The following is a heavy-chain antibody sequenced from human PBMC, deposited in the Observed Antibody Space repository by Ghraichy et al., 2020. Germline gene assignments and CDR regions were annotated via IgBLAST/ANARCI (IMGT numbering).Heavy chain of an antibody. V-gene: IGHV3-30*18. D-gene: IGHD1-26*01. CDR1: GFTFSSYG. CDR3: AKGLIVGELLAQYYYYYGMDV. CDR2: ISYDGSNK. J-gene: IGHJ6*02. Sequence: GGSLRLSCAASGFTFSSYGMHWVRQAPGKGLEWVAVISYDGSNKYYADSVKGRFTISRDNSKNTLYLQMNSLRAEDTAVYYCAKGLIVGELLAQYYYYYGMDVWGQGTTVTVSS.